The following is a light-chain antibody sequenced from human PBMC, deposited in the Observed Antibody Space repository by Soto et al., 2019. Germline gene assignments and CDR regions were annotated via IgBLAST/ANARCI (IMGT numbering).Light chain of an antibody. Sequence: DIQMTQSPSSLSASVGDRVTITCRARQSISSYLNWYQQKQGKAPKLLFYAASSLQSGVPSTFSGSGSGTDFTLTISSLQPEDFATYYCHQSDSTLLTFGGGTKVEIK. V-gene: IGKV1-39*01. CDR3: HQSDSTLLT. J-gene: IGKJ4*01. CDR1: QSISSY. CDR2: AAS.